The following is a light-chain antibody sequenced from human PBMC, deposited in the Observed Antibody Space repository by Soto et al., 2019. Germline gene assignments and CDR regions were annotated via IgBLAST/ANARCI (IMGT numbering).Light chain of an antibody. Sequence: DIQMTQSPSTLCASVGDRVTIACRASQSISSWLAWYQQKPGKAPELLIYDASSLESGVPSRLSGSGSGTEFTLTISSMPPDDFATYYCQQYNSYSTFGQGTKVDI. V-gene: IGKV1-5*01. CDR1: QSISSW. CDR2: DAS. J-gene: IGKJ1*01. CDR3: QQYNSYST.